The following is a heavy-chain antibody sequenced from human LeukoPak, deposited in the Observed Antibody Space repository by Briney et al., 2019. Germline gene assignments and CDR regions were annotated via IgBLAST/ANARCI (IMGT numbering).Heavy chain of an antibody. CDR2: INHSGST. Sequence: SETLSLTCTVSGSSMRSYYWSWIRQPPGKGLEWIGEINHSGSTNYNPSLKSRVTISVDTSKNQFSLKLSSVTAADTAVYYCARSLLVRGVNEYFQHWGQGTLVTVSS. V-gene: IGHV4-34*01. CDR1: GSSMRSYY. J-gene: IGHJ1*01. D-gene: IGHD3-10*01. CDR3: ARSLLVRGVNEYFQH.